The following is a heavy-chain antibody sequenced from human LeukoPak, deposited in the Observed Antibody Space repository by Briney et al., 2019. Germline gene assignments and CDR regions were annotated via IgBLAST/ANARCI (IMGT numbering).Heavy chain of an antibody. D-gene: IGHD3-16*01. CDR3: AWGYNWFDP. J-gene: IGHJ5*02. V-gene: IGHV4-59*01. CDR2: VYYSGST. CDR1: GGSISSYG. Sequence: SETLTLTCIASGGSISSYGRSCIRQPPGKGLEWIGYVYYSGSTNSNPPLKRRVTISVDTSKNQFSLKVSSVTAAGKAIYYWAWGYNWFDPWGQGTPVTVSS.